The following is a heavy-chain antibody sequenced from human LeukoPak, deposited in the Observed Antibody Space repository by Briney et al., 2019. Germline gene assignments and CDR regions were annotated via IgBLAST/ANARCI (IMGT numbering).Heavy chain of an antibody. J-gene: IGHJ4*02. CDR3: ARKRDSSGYYLDY. CDR1: GYSFTSYW. V-gene: IGHV5-51*01. Sequence: GESLKISCKGSGYSFTSYWIGWVRQMPGKGLEWMGIIYPGDSDTRYGPSFQGQVTISADKSISTAYLQWSSLKASDTAMYYCARKRDSSGYYLDYWGQGTLVTVSS. CDR2: IYPGDSDT. D-gene: IGHD3-22*01.